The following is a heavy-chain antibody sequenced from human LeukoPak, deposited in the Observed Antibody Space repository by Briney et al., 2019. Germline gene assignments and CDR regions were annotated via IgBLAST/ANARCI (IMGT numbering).Heavy chain of an antibody. CDR2: IIPILGIA. Sequence: GASVKVSCKASGGTFSSYAISWVRQAPGQGLEWMGRIIPILGIANYAQKFQGRVTITADKSTSTAYMELSSLRSEDTAVYYCARVSEMATILYYYGMDVWGQGTTVTASS. CDR3: ARVSEMATILYYYGMDV. CDR1: GGTFSSYA. J-gene: IGHJ6*02. V-gene: IGHV1-69*04. D-gene: IGHD5-24*01.